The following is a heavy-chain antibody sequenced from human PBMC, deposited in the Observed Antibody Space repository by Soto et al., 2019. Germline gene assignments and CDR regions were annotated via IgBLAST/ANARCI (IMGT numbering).Heavy chain of an antibody. J-gene: IGHJ4*02. D-gene: IGHD3-10*01. CDR1: GGSISRSHW. V-gene: IGHV4-4*02. Sequence: SETLSLTSALSGGSISRSHWWSWVRQPPGKGLEWIREIYHSGRTNYIPSLKRRVTISVDKSKNQFSLKLRSVTAADTAVYYCARDEGSGVFDYWGQGTLVTVSS. CDR2: IYHSGRT. CDR3: ARDEGSGVFDY.